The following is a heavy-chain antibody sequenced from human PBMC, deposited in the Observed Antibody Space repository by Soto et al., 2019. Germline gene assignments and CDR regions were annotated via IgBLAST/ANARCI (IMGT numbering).Heavy chain of an antibody. CDR2: INHSGST. Sequence: SETLSLTCAVYGGSFSGYYWSWIRQPPGKGLEWIGEINHSGSTNYNPSLKSRVTISVDTSKNQFSLKLSSVTAADTAVYYCARGRSLFPFDYRGQRTLVTVSS. CDR3: ARGRSLFPFDY. CDR1: GGSFSGYY. J-gene: IGHJ4*02. V-gene: IGHV4-34*01.